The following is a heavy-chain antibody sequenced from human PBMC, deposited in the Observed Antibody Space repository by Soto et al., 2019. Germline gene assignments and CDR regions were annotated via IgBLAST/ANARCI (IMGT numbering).Heavy chain of an antibody. CDR1: GYTFTSYG. V-gene: IGHV1-18*04. CDR2: ISAYNGNT. CDR3: AGDLDAYSSRWYGDY. J-gene: IGHJ4*02. D-gene: IGHD6-19*01. Sequence: APVKVSCKASGYTFTSYGISWVRQAPGQGLEWMGWISAYNGNTNYAQKLQGRVTMTTDTSTSTAYMELRSLRSDDTAVYYCAGDLDAYSSRWYGDYWGQRTLVTVSS.